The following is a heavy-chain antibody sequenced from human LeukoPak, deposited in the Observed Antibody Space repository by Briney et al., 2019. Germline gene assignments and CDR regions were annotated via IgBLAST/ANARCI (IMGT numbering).Heavy chain of an antibody. J-gene: IGHJ5*02. CDR2: IYHSGST. V-gene: IGHV4-4*02. D-gene: IGHD3-22*01. CDR3: ARDPYYYDSSRVNWFGP. CDR1: GGSISSSNC. Sequence: PSETVSLTCAVSGGSISSSNCWSWVRQPPGKGLEWIGEIYHSGSTNYNPSLKSRVTISVDKSKNQFSLKLSSVTAADTAVYYCARDPYYYDSSRVNWFGPWGQGTLVTVSS.